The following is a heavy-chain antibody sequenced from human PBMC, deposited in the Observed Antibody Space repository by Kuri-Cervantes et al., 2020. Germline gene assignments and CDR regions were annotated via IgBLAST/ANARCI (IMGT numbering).Heavy chain of an antibody. CDR2: ISSDGENT. V-gene: IGHV3-30*07. CDR3: AKDSLDYDILTGFGIWFDP. CDR1: GFTFSSYA. J-gene: IGHJ5*02. D-gene: IGHD3-9*01. Sequence: SLKISCAASGFTFSSYAMHWVRQAPGKGLEWVAVISSDGENTYYADSVKGRFTISRDNSKNTLYLQMNSLRAEDTAVYYCAKDSLDYDILTGFGIWFDPWGQGTLVTVSS.